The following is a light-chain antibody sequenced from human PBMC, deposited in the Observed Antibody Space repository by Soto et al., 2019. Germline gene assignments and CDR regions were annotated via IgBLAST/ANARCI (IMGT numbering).Light chain of an antibody. CDR2: GAS. CDR3: QQYSNWWT. CDR1: QSIGSK. V-gene: IGKV3-15*01. Sequence: IVMTQSPATLPVSPGERATLSCRASQSIGSKLAWFQQKAGQAPRLLIYGASTRATGLPARFSGSGSGTEFTLTISILQTEDFAVYYCQQYSNWWTFGQGTKVDI. J-gene: IGKJ1*01.